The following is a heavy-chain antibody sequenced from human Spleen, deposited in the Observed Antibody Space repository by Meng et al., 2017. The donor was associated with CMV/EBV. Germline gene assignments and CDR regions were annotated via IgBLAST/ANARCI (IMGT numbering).Heavy chain of an antibody. CDR1: GFTFSSYS. V-gene: IGHV3-43*01. Sequence: GGSLRLSCAASGFTFSSYSMNWVRQAPGKGLEWVSLISWDGGLTYFADSVKGRFTISRDDSKNSLYLQMNSLRSEDTALYYCAKGGGSHSLRANFDYWGQGTLVTVSS. D-gene: IGHD1-26*01. CDR3: AKGGGSHSLRANFDY. CDR2: ISWDGGLT. J-gene: IGHJ4*02.